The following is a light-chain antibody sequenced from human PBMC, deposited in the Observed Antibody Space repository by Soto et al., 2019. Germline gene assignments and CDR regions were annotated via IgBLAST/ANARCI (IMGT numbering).Light chain of an antibody. J-gene: IGKJ5*01. CDR1: QSLSTTD. V-gene: IGKV3-20*01. Sequence: EIVLTQSPDTLSLSPGQRATLSCRASQSLSTTDLVWYQQKSGQPPRLVIHGTFSTASGIPGRFSGSGSETDFTLTISRLEPEDSAVYYCLQYGSLPYTFGRGTRLEI. CDR3: LQYGSLPYT. CDR2: GTF.